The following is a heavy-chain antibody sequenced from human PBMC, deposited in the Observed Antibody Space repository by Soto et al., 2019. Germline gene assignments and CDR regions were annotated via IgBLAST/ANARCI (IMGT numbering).Heavy chain of an antibody. CDR2: INAGNGNT. D-gene: IGHD6-19*01. J-gene: IGHJ6*02. CDR3: ARDTPLAVAGEYYYYYYGMDV. CDR1: GYTFTSYA. V-gene: IGHV1-3*01. Sequence: ASVKVSCKASGYTFTSYAMHWVRQAPGQRLEWMGWINAGNGNTKYSQKFQGRVTITRDTSASTAYMELSSLRSEDTAVYYCARDTPLAVAGEYYYYYYGMDVWGQGTTVTVSS.